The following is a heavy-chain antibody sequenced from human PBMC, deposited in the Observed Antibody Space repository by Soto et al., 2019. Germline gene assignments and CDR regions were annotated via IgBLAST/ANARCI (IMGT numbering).Heavy chain of an antibody. CDR2: IYYSGST. V-gene: IGHV4-31*02. J-gene: IGHJ6*01. CDR3: EREDGGYCSSTSCRKRGYYYYYGMEV. CDR1: CGSISSGGYY. D-gene: IGHD2-2*01. Sequence: SETLSLTCTVSCGSISSGGYYWSWSLQHPVKGLEWIGYIYYSGSTYYNPSLKSRVTISVDTSKNQFSLKLSSVTAADTAVCYCEREDGGYCSSTSCRKRGYYYYYGMEVWGQATTVIVS.